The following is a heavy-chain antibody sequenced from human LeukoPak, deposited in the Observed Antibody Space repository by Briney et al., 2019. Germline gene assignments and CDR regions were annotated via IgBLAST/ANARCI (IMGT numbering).Heavy chain of an antibody. CDR1: GYTFTAYY. CDR2: MNPHSGGT. D-gene: IGHD3-10*01. V-gene: IGHV1-2*02. Sequence: ASVKVSCKASGYTFTAYYIHWVRQAPGQGLEWMGWMNPHSGGTNYAQKFQGRVTLTRDTSISTAYMDLSGLRSDDTAVYYCARGVASGSWGYWGQGTLVSFSS. CDR3: ARGVASGSWGY. J-gene: IGHJ4*02.